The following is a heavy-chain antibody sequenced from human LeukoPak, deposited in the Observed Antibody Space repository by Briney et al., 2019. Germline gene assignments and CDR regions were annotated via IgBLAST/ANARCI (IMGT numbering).Heavy chain of an antibody. Sequence: SVKVSCKASGDTFSRYAISWVRQAPGQGLEWMGGIIPIFGTANYAQKFQGRVTITADESTSTAYMELSSLRSEDTAVYYCARVNYYGSGSRPLDYWGQGTLVTVSS. D-gene: IGHD3-10*01. CDR1: GDTFSRYA. CDR3: ARVNYYGSGSRPLDY. CDR2: IIPIFGTA. V-gene: IGHV1-69*13. J-gene: IGHJ4*02.